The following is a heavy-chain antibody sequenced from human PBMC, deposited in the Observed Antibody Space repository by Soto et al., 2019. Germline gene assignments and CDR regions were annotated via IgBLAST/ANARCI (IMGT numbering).Heavy chain of an antibody. CDR1: GFTVSSNY. Sequence: EVQLVESGGGLVQPGGSLRLSCAASGFTVSSNYMSWVRQAPGKGLEWVSVIYSGGSTYYADSVKGRFTISRDNSTSTMYLQMHSLSAEDTAVYYCARDGRISYSSSWYYFAYWGQGTLVTVSS. V-gene: IGHV3-66*01. D-gene: IGHD6-13*01. J-gene: IGHJ4*02. CDR3: ARDGRISYSSSWYYFAY. CDR2: IYSGGST.